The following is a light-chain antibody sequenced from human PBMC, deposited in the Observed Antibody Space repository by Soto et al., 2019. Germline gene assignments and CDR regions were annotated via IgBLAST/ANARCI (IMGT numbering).Light chain of an antibody. CDR2: GAS. CDR1: QSVSSN. Sequence: EIVMTQSPATLSVSPGERATLSCRARQSVSSNFAWYQQKPGQAPRLLIYGASTRATGIPARFSGSGSGTEFTLTISSLQSEDFAVYYCQQYNNWPLTFGGGTKVDNK. CDR3: QQYNNWPLT. V-gene: IGKV3-15*01. J-gene: IGKJ4*01.